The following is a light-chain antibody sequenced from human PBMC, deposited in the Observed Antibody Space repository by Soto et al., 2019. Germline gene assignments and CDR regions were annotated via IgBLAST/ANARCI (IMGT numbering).Light chain of an antibody. Sequence: IVMTQSPATLAGSPGETVTLSCRASQSLSGNLAWYQQKPGQAPRLLIFRASTRATGVPARFSGRGSGTEFPLTISGLQSEDFAVYYWQQYSKWPPWTFGPGTQVEIK. CDR1: QSLSGN. CDR2: RAS. V-gene: IGKV3-15*01. CDR3: QQYSKWPPWT. J-gene: IGKJ1*01.